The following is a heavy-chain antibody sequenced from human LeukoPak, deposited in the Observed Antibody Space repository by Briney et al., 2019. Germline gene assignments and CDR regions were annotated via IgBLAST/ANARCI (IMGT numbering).Heavy chain of an antibody. D-gene: IGHD5-24*01. CDR2: IKQDGSEK. J-gene: IGHJ6*02. CDR3: ARGHSELQATSYYYYGMDV. V-gene: IGHV3-7*01. Sequence: GGSLRLSCAASRFTFSSYWMGWVRQTPGKGLEWVANIKQDGSEKYYVDSVKGRFTISRDNAKNSLYLQMNSLRAEDTAVYYCARGHSELQATSYYYYGMDVWGQGTTVTVSS. CDR1: RFTFSSYW.